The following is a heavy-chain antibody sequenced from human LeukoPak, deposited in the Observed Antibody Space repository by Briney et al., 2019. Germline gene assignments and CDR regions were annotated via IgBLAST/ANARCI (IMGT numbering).Heavy chain of an antibody. Sequence: ASVKVSCKASGYTFTGYYMHWVRQAPGQGLEWMGWINPNSGGTNYAQKFQGRVTMTRDTSISTAYMELSRLRSDDTAAYYCARGGYCSSTSCSDFDYWGQGTLVTVSS. CDR2: INPNSGGT. D-gene: IGHD2-2*01. CDR1: GYTFTGYY. J-gene: IGHJ4*02. CDR3: ARGGYCSSTSCSDFDY. V-gene: IGHV1-2*02.